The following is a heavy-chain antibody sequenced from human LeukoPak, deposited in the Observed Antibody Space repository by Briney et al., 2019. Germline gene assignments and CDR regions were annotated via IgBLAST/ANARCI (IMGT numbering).Heavy chain of an antibody. D-gene: IGHD5-18*01. CDR3: ARDQYTYGYYY. J-gene: IGHJ4*02. CDR1: AFIFSGHW. Sequence: GGSLRLSCEGSAFIFSGHWMNWVRQTPGKGLEWVASIKEDGSERQYVDSVKGRFSISRDNTKGSLFLQLNSLRAKDTAVYYCARDQYTYGYYYWGQGTLVTVSS. CDR2: IKEDGSER. V-gene: IGHV3-7*03.